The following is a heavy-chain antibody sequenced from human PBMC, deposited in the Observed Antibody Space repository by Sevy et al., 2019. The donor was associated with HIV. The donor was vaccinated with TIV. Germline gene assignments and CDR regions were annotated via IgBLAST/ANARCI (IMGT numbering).Heavy chain of an antibody. J-gene: IGHJ5*02. Sequence: SETLSLTCTIFGGSISAYYWRWFRQPPGRGLEYIGYIYYSGSTNYNPSLKSRVTISVDTSKNQFSLRLTSVTTADTATYYCARAPPVRSGDDSLNWFDPWGQGALVTVSS. CDR1: GGSISAYY. CDR3: ARAPPVRSGDDSLNWFDP. V-gene: IGHV4-59*01. D-gene: IGHD6-25*01. CDR2: IYYSGST.